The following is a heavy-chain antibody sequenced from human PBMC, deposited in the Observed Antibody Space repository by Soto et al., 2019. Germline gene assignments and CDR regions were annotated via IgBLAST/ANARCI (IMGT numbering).Heavy chain of an antibody. Sequence: QVQLVESGGGVVQPGRSLRLSCAASGFTFSSYGMHWVRQAPGKGLEWVAVISYDGSNKYYADSVKGRFTISRDNSKNTLYLQMNSLRAEDTAVYYCATDYQESYGYGGFDYWGQGTLVTVSS. J-gene: IGHJ4*02. CDR3: ATDYQESYGYGGFDY. D-gene: IGHD5-18*01. CDR2: ISYDGSNK. V-gene: IGHV3-30*03. CDR1: GFTFSSYG.